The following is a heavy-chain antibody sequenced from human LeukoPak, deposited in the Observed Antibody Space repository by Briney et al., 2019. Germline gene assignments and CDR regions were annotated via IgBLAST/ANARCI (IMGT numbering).Heavy chain of an antibody. V-gene: IGHV1-69*05. Sequence: SVKVSCKASGGTFSSYAISWVRQAPGQGLEWMGGIIPIFGTANYAQKFQGRVTITTDESTSTAYMELSSLRSEDTAVYYCAAGYYGTLTGYSNWFDPWGQGTLVTVSS. D-gene: IGHD3-9*01. CDR1: GGTFSSYA. CDR2: IIPIFGTA. CDR3: AAGYYGTLTGYSNWFDP. J-gene: IGHJ5*02.